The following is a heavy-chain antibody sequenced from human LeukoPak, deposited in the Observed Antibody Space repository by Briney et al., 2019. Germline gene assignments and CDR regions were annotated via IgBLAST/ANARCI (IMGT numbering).Heavy chain of an antibody. CDR2: FYYSGST. J-gene: IGHJ2*01. CDR1: GGSISSSDYY. Sequence: SETLSLTCTVSGGSISSSDYYWGWIRQPPGKGLEWIGRFYYSGSTNYTPSLKSRVTISVDTSKNQFSLKLSSVTAADTAVYYCARDRYYYDTGSYFFFDLWGRGTLVTVSS. D-gene: IGHD3-22*01. CDR3: ARDRYYYDTGSYFFFDL. V-gene: IGHV4-39*07.